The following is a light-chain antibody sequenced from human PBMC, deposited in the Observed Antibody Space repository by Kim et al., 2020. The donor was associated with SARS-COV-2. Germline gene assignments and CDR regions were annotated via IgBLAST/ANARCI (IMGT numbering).Light chain of an antibody. J-gene: IGLJ3*02. CDR1: KLGDKY. V-gene: IGLV3-1*01. Sequence: SYELTQPPSVSVSPGQTASITCSGDKLGDKYACWYQQKPGQSPVLVIYEDNKRPSGIPERFSGSNSGKTATLTISGTQALDEADYYCQAWDSSYGVFGGGTQLTVL. CDR3: QAWDSSYGV. CDR2: EDN.